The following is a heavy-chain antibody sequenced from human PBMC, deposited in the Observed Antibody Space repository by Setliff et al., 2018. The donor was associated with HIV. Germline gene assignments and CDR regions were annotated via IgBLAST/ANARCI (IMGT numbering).Heavy chain of an antibody. D-gene: IGHD2-21*01. Sequence: PSETLSLTCAVSGYSISSSYWWGWIRQSPGKRLEWIGSVSQSGSTYYNPSLKSRITISVDRSKNLFSLKLISVTAADQGVYYCARVPVAGANWFDPWGLGTLVTVSS. CDR3: ARVPVAGANWFDP. CDR2: VSQSGST. V-gene: IGHV4-38-2*01. CDR1: GYSISSSYW. J-gene: IGHJ5*02.